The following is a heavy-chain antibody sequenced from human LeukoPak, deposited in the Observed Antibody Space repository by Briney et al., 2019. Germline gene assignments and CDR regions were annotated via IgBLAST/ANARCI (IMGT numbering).Heavy chain of an antibody. D-gene: IGHD1-26*01. Sequence: WGSLRLSCAASGFTFRSYAMHWVRQAPGKGLEWVALMSFDESSKDYADSVKGRFTISRDNSNDTLFLQMSSLRADDTAVYYCVRSRIWEVLSSFDLWGQGALVIVSS. CDR3: VRSRIWEVLSSFDL. CDR2: MSFDESSK. J-gene: IGHJ4*02. V-gene: IGHV3-30*04. CDR1: GFTFRSYA.